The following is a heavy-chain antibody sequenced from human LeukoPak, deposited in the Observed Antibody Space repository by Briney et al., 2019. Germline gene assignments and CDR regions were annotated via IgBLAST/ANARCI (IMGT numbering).Heavy chain of an antibody. CDR1: GYTFTGYY. Sequence: GASVKVSCKASGYTFTGYYMHWVRQAPGQGLEWMGWINPNSGGTNYAQKFQGRVTMTRDTSISTAYMELSRLRSDDTAVYYCARCIAAAGSYYYMDVWGKGTTVTVSS. CDR3: ARCIAAAGSYYYMDV. CDR2: INPNSGGT. D-gene: IGHD6-13*01. J-gene: IGHJ6*03. V-gene: IGHV1-2*02.